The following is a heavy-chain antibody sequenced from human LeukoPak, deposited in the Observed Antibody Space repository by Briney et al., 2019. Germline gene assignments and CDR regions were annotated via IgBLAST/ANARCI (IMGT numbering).Heavy chain of an antibody. CDR1: GFTFRKYA. CDR2: IGVSTDNT. J-gene: IGHJ3*02. V-gene: IGHV3-23*01. CDR3: AKGEEAFDI. Sequence: GGSLRLSCEGSGFTFRKYAVNSVRQAPGKGLEWVSAIGVSTDNTYYADSVKGRFIISRDNSRNTLHVQMSGLRVEDTAIYYCAKGEEAFDIWGQGTMVTVSS.